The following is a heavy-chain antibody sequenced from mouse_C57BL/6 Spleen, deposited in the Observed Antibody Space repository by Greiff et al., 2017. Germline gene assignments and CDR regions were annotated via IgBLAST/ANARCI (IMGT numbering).Heavy chain of an antibody. CDR2: ISGGGGNT. Sequence: EVMLVESGGGLVKPGGSLKLSCAASGFTFSSYTMSWVRQTPEKRLEWVATISGGGGNTYYPDSVKGLFTISRDNAKNTLYLQMSSLRSEDTALYYCARRDYDDDGFDYWGHGTTLTVSS. D-gene: IGHD2-4*01. CDR1: GFTFSSYT. J-gene: IGHJ2*01. V-gene: IGHV5-9*01. CDR3: ARRDYDDDGFDY.